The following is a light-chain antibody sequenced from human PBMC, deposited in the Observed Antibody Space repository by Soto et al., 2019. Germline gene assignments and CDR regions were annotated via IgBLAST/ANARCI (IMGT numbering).Light chain of an antibody. J-gene: IGLJ2*01. CDR3: AAWDDSLNGVL. CDR2: RDS. V-gene: IGLV1-44*01. Sequence: QSVLTQTPSTSGPPGQRVTISCSGASFNIGTNTVNWYQQVPGAAPKLLIFRDSQRPSGVPDRFSGSRSGTSASLAISGLQSEDEATHHCAAWDDSLNGVLFGGGTKLTVL. CDR1: SFNIGTNT.